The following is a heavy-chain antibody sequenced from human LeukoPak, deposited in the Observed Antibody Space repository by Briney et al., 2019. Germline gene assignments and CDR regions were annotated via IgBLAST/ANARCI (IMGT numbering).Heavy chain of an antibody. CDR1: GYTFTGYY. CDR3: ATRPYSGTSFDY. Sequence: EASVTVSCKASGYTFTGYYMHWVRQAPGQGLEWMGWINPNSGGTNYAQKFQGRVTMTRDTSITTAYMELSRLRSDDTAVYYCATRPYSGTSFDYWGQGTLVTVSS. CDR2: INPNSGGT. J-gene: IGHJ4*02. V-gene: IGHV1-2*02. D-gene: IGHD1-26*01.